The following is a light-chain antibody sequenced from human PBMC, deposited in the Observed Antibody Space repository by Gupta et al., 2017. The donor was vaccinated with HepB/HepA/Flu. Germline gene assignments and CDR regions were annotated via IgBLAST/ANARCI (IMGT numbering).Light chain of an antibody. CDR1: QSVLYSSNNKIY. CDR2: WAS. V-gene: IGKV4-1*01. CDR3: QQCYSTPRT. J-gene: IGKJ1*01. Sequence: DIVMTQSPDPLSLSLGERATINCKSSQSVLYSSNNKIYLAWYQQKPGQPPKLLIYWASTRESGVPDGFSGSGSGTDFTLTISSLQAEDVAVYYCQQCYSTPRTFGQGTKVEIK.